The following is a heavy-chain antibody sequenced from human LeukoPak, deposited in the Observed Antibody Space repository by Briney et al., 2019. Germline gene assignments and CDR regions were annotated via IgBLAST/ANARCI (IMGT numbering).Heavy chain of an antibody. CDR3: ARLGTYYRSLDS. CDR1: GGSINDAS. V-gene: IGHV4-59*01. J-gene: IGHJ4*02. D-gene: IGHD3-10*01. Sequence: SETLSLTCTVSGGSINDASWNWIRKPPGQGLEWIGYIYHSGGTNYNPSLKSRDTISLDTSKNQFSLKLSSVTAADTAVYYCARLGTYYRSLDSWGQGTLVTVSS. CDR2: IYHSGGT.